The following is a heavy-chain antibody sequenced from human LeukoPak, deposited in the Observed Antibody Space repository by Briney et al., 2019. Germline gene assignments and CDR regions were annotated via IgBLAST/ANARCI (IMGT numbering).Heavy chain of an antibody. CDR1: GGSFSGYY. V-gene: IGHV4-34*01. Sequence: SETLSLTCAVYGGSFSGYYWSWIRQPPGKGLEWIGEINHSGSTNYNPSLKSRVTISVDTSKSQFSLKLSSVTAADTAVYYCARGGGIAAAGTCYFDYWGQGTLVTVSS. CDR2: INHSGST. D-gene: IGHD6-13*01. J-gene: IGHJ4*02. CDR3: ARGGGIAAAGTCYFDY.